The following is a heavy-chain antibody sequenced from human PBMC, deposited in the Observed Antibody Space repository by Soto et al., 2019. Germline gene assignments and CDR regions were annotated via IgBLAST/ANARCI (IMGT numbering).Heavy chain of an antibody. CDR3: ARTSEIYSGSYGGFDY. Sequence: GGSLRLSCAASGFTVSSNYMSWVRQAPGKGLEWVSVIYSGGSTYYADSVKGRFTISRDNSKNTLYLQMNSLRAEDTAVYYCARTSEIYSGSYGGFDYWGQGTLVTVSS. CDR1: GFTVSSNY. D-gene: IGHD1-26*01. V-gene: IGHV3-53*01. J-gene: IGHJ4*02. CDR2: IYSGGST.